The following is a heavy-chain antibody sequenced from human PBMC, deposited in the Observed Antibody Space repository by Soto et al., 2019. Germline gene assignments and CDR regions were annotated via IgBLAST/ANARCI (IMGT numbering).Heavy chain of an antibody. J-gene: IGHJ6*01. CDR2: IWHHGGNK. V-gene: IGHV3-33*01. CDR3: VSDATQQGRRSLFGKDV. Sequence: QMQLEESGGGVVEPGRSLRLSCVASGFTFSHYGMHWVRQAPGNGLEWVAVIWHHGGNKYYADSVKGQFIISRDNASNTMYRQMDGLMGEDTGMHYCVSDATQQGRRSLFGKDVWGRGTTVIVSS. CDR1: GFTFSHYG.